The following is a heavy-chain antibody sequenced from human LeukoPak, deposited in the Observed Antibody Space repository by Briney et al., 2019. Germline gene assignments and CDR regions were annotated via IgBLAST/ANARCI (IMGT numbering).Heavy chain of an antibody. Sequence: PGGSLRPSCAASGFTFSSYAMSGARKAPGKGLEWVAKIKQDGSESYYVDSVKGRFIISRDNAKNSLHLQMNSLRAEDTAVYYCYRIGVWGQGTVVTVSS. V-gene: IGHV3-7*01. CDR1: GFTFSSYA. J-gene: IGHJ4*02. CDR2: IKQDGSES. CDR3: YRIGV. D-gene: IGHD3-22*01.